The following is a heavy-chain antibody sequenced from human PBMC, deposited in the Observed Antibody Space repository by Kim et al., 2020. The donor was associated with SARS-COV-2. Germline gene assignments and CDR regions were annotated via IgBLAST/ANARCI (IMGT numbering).Heavy chain of an antibody. CDR3: ARGSGITSKGVYRY. CDR1: GGSFSGYY. Sequence: SETLSLTCAVYGGSFSGYYWSWIRQPPGKGLEWIGEINHSGSTNYNPSLKSRVTISVDTSKNQFSLKLSSVTAADTAVYYCARGSGITSKGVYRYWGQGTLVTVSS. D-gene: IGHD3-10*01. CDR2: INHSGST. V-gene: IGHV4-34*01. J-gene: IGHJ4*02.